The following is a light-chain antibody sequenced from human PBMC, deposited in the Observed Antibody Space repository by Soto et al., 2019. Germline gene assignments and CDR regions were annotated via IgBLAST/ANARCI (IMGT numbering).Light chain of an antibody. Sequence: QSVLTQPPSVSAAPGQKVTISCSGTSSNIGRNYVAWYQQLPGTAPKLLIYDNDKRPSGISDRFSGSKSGTSATLGITGLQTGDEADYYCGTWDSSLSDAVVFGEGTKVTVL. CDR1: SSNIGRNY. CDR2: DND. CDR3: GTWDSSLSDAVV. V-gene: IGLV1-51*01. J-gene: IGLJ2*01.